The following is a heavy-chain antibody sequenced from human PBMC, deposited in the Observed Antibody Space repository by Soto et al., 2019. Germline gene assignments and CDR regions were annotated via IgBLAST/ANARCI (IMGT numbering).Heavy chain of an antibody. CDR1: GGSFSGYY. CDR2: INHSGST. CDR3: ASRSIAARRKDY. D-gene: IGHD6-6*01. V-gene: IGHV4-34*01. Sequence: PSETLSLTXAVYGGSFSGYYWSWIRQPPGKGLEWIGEINHSGSTNYNPSLKSRVTISVDTSKNQFSLKLSSVTAADTAVYYCASRSIAARRKDYWGQGTLVTVAS. J-gene: IGHJ4*02.